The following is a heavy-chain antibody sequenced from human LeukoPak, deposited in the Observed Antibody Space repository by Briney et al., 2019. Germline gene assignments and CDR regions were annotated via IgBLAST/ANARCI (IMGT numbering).Heavy chain of an antibody. CDR3: ARVGGGSDPYYAMDV. D-gene: IGHD2-15*01. J-gene: IGHJ6*02. CDR1: GYSISSGYY. CDR2: IHHSGGT. Sequence: SETLSLTCTVSGYSISSGYYWGWIRQPPGKGLELIGSIHHSGGTYYNPSLKSRVTISVDTSKNQFSLKLHSVTAADTAVYYCARVGGGSDPYYAMDVWGQGTTVTVSS. V-gene: IGHV4-38-2*02.